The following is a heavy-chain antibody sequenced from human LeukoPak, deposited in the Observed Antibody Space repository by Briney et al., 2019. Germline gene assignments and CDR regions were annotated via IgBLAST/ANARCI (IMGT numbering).Heavy chain of an antibody. CDR1: GDSISYYY. V-gene: IGHV4-4*07. D-gene: IGHD3-9*01. CDR2: IYSDGST. J-gene: IGHJ3*02. Sequence: SETLSLTCTVSGDSISYYYWSWIRQPAGKGLEWIGRIYSDGSTNYNPSLKSRVTMSLDTSKNQFSLKSNSVTAADTAVYYCARALLDFDWLLPATFDIWGQGTLVTVSS. CDR3: ARALLDFDWLLPATFDI.